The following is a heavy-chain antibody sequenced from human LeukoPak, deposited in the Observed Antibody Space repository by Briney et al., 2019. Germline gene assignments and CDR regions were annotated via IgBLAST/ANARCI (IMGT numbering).Heavy chain of an antibody. Sequence: PGRSLRLSCAASGFTFSSYAMSWVRQAPGKGLEWVSAISDSGGTTYYADSVKGRFTISRDNSKNTLYLQMNSLRAEDTAVYYCAKAYYYGSGTKKALDYWGQGTLVTVSS. V-gene: IGHV3-23*01. D-gene: IGHD3-10*01. CDR2: ISDSGGTT. CDR3: AKAYYYGSGTKKALDY. J-gene: IGHJ4*02. CDR1: GFTFSSYA.